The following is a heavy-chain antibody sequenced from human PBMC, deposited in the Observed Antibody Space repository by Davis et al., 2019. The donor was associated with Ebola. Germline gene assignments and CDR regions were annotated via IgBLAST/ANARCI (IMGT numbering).Heavy chain of an antibody. V-gene: IGHV1-18*01. CDR2: ISAYNGDT. CDR1: GYTSISYG. CDR3: ARDVHCIATNCNLDNYFLDP. J-gene: IGHJ5*02. D-gene: IGHD2-2*01. Sequence: ASVKVSCKASGYTSISYGISWVRQAPGQGLDWMGWISAYNGDTNYAQKFRGRITVTKDTATSTAYMELRNLRSDDTAVYYCARDVHCIATNCNLDNYFLDPWGQGTLVTVSS.